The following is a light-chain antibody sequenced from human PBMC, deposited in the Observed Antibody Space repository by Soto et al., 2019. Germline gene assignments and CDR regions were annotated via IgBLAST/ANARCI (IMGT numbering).Light chain of an antibody. CDR1: SSNVGTYDD. CDR2: EVT. CDR3: SSYTTSRTYV. V-gene: IGLV2-14*01. J-gene: IGLJ1*01. Sequence: QSVLTQPASVSASPGQSITISCTGTSSNVGTYDDVSWYRQHPGKAPKLLIYEVTNRPSGVSNRFSGSKSGNTASLTISGLQAEDEADYYCSSYTTSRTYVFASGTKVIV.